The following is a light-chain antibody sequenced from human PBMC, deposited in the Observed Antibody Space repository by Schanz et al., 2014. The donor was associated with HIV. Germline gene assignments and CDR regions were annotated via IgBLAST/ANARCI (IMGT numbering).Light chain of an antibody. CDR2: DAF. Sequence: EIVMTQSPGTLSVSPGERATLSCRVSQTINSRYLAWYQQKPGQAPRLLIYDAFTRATGVPVRFSGSGSGTDFTLTISRLEPEDFAVYYCQQSGDSGGTFGGGTKVDMK. CDR1: QTINSRY. CDR3: QQSGDSGGT. V-gene: IGKV3-20*01. J-gene: IGKJ4*01.